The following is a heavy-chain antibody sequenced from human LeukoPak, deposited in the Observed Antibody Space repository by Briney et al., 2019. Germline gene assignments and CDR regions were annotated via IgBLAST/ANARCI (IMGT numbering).Heavy chain of an antibody. V-gene: IGHV3-48*01. CDR1: GFTFSSYS. CDR3: ARRSNAAGTPPDY. J-gene: IGHJ4*02. D-gene: IGHD6-13*01. Sequence: GGSLRLSCAASGFTFSSYSMNWVRQAPGKGLEWVSYISSSTSTIYYADSVKGRFTISSDNAKNSLYLQMNSLRAEDTAVYYCARRSNAAGTPPDYWGQGTLVTVSS. CDR2: ISSSTSTI.